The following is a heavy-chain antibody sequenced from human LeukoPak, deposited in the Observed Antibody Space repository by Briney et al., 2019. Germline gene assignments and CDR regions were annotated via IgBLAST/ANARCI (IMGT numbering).Heavy chain of an antibody. J-gene: IGHJ5*02. CDR3: ARVLRSGWQRGGRLDP. D-gene: IGHD6-19*01. CDR1: GGSFSGYY. CDR2: INHSGST. Sequence: SETLSLTCAVYGGSFSGYYWSWIRQPPGKGLEWIGEINHSGSTNYNPSLKSRVTISVDTSKNQFSLKLSSVTAADTAVYYCARVLRSGWQRGGRLDPWGQGTLVTVSS. V-gene: IGHV4-34*01.